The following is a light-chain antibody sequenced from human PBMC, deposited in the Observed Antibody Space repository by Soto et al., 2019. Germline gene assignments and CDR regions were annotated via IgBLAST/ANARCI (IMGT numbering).Light chain of an antibody. CDR2: KAS. CDR3: QQYSVYSRT. V-gene: IGKV1-5*03. Sequence: DIQMTQSPSTLSASVGDRVTITCRASQTISSWLAWYQQKPGKAPKLLIYKASSLESGVSSRFSGSGSGTEFTLTISSLQPDDFATYYCQQYSVYSRTFGQGTKLEIK. J-gene: IGKJ2*01. CDR1: QTISSW.